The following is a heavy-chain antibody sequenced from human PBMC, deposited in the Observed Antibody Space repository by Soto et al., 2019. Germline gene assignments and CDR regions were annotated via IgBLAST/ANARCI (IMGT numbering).Heavy chain of an antibody. V-gene: IGHV4-59*01. CDR2: IFYSGST. CDR1: GGSITSYS. J-gene: IGHJ6*03. Sequence: SETLSLTCPVSGGSITSYSLSWLRQPPGKGLEWVGSIFYSGSTNYNPSLESRVAISIDTSKNQVSLKLDSVTAADTAVYYCARGTTGPRYYYYHYMDVWGKGTTVTVSS. CDR3: ARGTTGPRYYYYHYMDV. D-gene: IGHD1-1*01.